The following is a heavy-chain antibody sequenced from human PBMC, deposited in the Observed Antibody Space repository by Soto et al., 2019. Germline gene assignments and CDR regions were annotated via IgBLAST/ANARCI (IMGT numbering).Heavy chain of an antibody. CDR3: VRPAYYDARGYWRFDP. J-gene: IGHJ5*02. D-gene: IGHD3-22*01. CDR1: GVSITSLTYY. CDR2: IYYTGST. Sequence: SETLSLTCSVSGVSITSLTYYWGWIRQSPGKGLEWFGNIYYTGSTNYNPSLKSRVTISLDTSKNQFSLKLPSVTAAAPALYFCVRPAYYDARGYWRFDPWGQGTLVTVSS. V-gene: IGHV4-39*01.